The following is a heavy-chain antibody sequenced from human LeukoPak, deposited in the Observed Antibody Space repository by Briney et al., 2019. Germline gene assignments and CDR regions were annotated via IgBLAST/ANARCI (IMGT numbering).Heavy chain of an antibody. CDR1: GFTFDDYA. V-gene: IGHV3-9*01. CDR3: AKGTGDLGYYFDR. CDR2: ISWNSGSI. Sequence: GRSLRLSCAASGFTFDDYAMHWVRQAPGKGLEWVSGISWNSGSIGYADSVKGRFTISRDNAKNSLYLQMNSLRAEDTALYYCAKGTGDLGYYFDRWGQGTLVTVSS. D-gene: IGHD7-27*01. J-gene: IGHJ4*02.